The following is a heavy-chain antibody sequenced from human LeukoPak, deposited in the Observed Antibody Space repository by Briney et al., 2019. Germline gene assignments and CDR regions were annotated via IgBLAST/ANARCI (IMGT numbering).Heavy chain of an antibody. D-gene: IGHD6-6*01. V-gene: IGHV1-69*05. CDR3: AREIRRQLVRYYYYYMDV. Sequence: GASVKVACKASGGTFSSYAISWVRQAPGQGLEWMGGIIPIFGTANYAQKFQGRVTITTDESTSTAYMELSRRRSEDTAVYYCAREIRRQLVRYYYYYMDVWGKGTTVTVSS. CDR2: IIPIFGTA. J-gene: IGHJ6*03. CDR1: GGTFSSYA.